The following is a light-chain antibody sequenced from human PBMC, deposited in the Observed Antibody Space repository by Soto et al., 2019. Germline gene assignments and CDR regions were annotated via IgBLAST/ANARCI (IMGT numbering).Light chain of an antibody. J-gene: IGLJ1*01. V-gene: IGLV1-44*01. Sequence: QSVLTQPPSSSGTPGQRITISCSGSSSNIGDNPVNWYQQLPGAAPKLLIYINDQRPSGVPDRFSGSKSGTSASLAISGLQPEDEADYYCAAWDDSINALFRTGTKVTVL. CDR1: SSNIGDNP. CDR3: AAWDDSINAL. CDR2: IND.